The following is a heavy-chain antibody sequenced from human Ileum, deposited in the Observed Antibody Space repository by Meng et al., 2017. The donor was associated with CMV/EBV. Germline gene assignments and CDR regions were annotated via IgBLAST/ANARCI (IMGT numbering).Heavy chain of an antibody. D-gene: IGHD3-3*01. CDR2: IPSDGTYD. CDR3: AKDKGLRFLEWLPY. Sequence: GGSLRLSCAASGLTFINHGMHWVRQAPGKGLEWVAFIPSDGTYDFYADSVKGRFTISRDNSKSTVYLQMTSLRTEDTAVYYCAKDKGLRFLEWLPYWGRGTLVTVSS. J-gene: IGHJ4*02. CDR1: GLTFINHG. V-gene: IGHV3-30*02.